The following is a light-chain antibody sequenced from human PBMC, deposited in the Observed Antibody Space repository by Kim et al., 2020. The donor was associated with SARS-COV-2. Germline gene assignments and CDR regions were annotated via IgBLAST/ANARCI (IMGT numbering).Light chain of an antibody. V-gene: IGKV3-20*01. CDR1: QSVNNNY. CDR3: HQYGNSPYT. CDR2: GAS. J-gene: IGKJ2*01. Sequence: LSPGERATLSCRASQSVNNNYLAWYQQKPGQAPRLLIYGASTRATGTPDTFSGSGSVTDFTLTINRLESEDFAVYYCHQYGNSPYTFGQGTKLEI.